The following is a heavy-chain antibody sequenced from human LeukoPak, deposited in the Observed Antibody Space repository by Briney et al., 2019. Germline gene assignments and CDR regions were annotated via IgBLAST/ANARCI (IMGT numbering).Heavy chain of an antibody. D-gene: IGHD3-22*01. J-gene: IGHJ4*02. CDR2: ISGSGGST. CDR3: ATGKDRSGYYYSLDY. CDR1: GFTFSSYA. Sequence: GGSLRLSCAASGFTFSSYAMSWVRQAPGKGLEWVSAISGSGGSTYYADSVKGRFTISRDNSKNTLYLQMNSLTSEDTSVYYCATGKDRSGYYYSLDYWGQGTLVAVSS. V-gene: IGHV3-23*01.